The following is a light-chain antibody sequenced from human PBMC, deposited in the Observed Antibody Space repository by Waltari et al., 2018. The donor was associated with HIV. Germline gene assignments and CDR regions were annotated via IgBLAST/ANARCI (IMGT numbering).Light chain of an antibody. Sequence: QSVLTQPPSASGTPGQRVTISCSGSSPNIGSNYVYWYQQLPGTAPKLLIYRNNQRPSGVPDRFSGSKSGTSASLAISGLRSEDEADYYCAAWDNSLSAPVFGGGTKLTVL. CDR2: RNN. CDR1: SPNIGSNY. CDR3: AAWDNSLSAPV. V-gene: IGLV1-47*01. J-gene: IGLJ3*02.